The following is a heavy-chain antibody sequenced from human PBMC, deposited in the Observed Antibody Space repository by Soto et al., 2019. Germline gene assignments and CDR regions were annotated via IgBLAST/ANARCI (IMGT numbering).Heavy chain of an antibody. CDR2: ISGSGGRT. D-gene: IGHD3-10*01. V-gene: IGHV3-23*01. CDR3: AKDHGSGSYYC. CDR1: GFTFSSYA. Sequence: EVQLLESGGGLVQPGGSLRLSCAASGFTFSSYAMSWVRQAPGKGLEWVSAISGSGGRTYYADSVKGRFTISRDNSKNTLYLQMNGLRAEDTAVYYCAKDHGSGSYYCWGQGTLVTVSS. J-gene: IGHJ4*02.